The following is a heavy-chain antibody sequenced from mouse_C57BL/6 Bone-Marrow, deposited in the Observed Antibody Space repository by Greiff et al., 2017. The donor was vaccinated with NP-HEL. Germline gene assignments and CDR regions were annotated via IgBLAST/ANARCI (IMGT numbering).Heavy chain of an antibody. CDR1: GYSFTDYN. CDR3: AKGVYYGSSYEGFAY. J-gene: IGHJ3*01. Sequence: VQLQQPGAELVKPGASVKISCKASGYSFTDYNMNWVKQSNGKSLEWIGVINPNYGTTSYNQKFKGKATLTVDQSSSTAYMQLNSLTSEDSAVYYCAKGVYYGSSYEGFAYWGQGTLVTVSA. D-gene: IGHD1-1*01. V-gene: IGHV1-39*01. CDR2: INPNYGTT.